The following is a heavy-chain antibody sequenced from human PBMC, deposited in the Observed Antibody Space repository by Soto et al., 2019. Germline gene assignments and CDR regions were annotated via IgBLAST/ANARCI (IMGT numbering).Heavy chain of an antibody. D-gene: IGHD1-7*01. CDR3: ARGGNYYLDL. CDR2: MNSDGSTT. CDR1: GFTFSSSW. Sequence: EVQLVESGGDSVQPGGSLRISCVASGFTFSSSWLHWVRQAPGKELEWVSRMNSDGSTTNHADSVKGRFTISRDNAKNILYLPMNSLRAEDTAVYYCARGGNYYLDLWGRGTLVTVSS. J-gene: IGHJ2*01. V-gene: IGHV3-74*01.